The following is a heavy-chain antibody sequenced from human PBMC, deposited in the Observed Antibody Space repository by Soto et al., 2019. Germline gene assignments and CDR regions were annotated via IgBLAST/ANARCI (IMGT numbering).Heavy chain of an antibody. CDR3: ASTKGSGYYPQLEY. CDR2: IIPLFGTA. J-gene: IGHJ4*02. D-gene: IGHD3-22*01. Sequence: QVQLVQSGPEVKKPGSSVKVSCKASGDTFSNYVITWVRQAPGQGLEWVGGIIPLFGTAQYAQRFQGRVTITADESPIEAYMKLSSLTSDDTAVYYCASTKGSGYYPQLEYWGQGTLVIVSS. V-gene: IGHV1-69*01. CDR1: GDTFSNYV.